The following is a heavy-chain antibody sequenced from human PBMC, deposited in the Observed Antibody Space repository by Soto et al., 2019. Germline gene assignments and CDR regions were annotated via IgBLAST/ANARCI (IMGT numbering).Heavy chain of an antibody. CDR1: GSSFLEYG. Sequence: RASVKVSCKGFGSSFLEYGINWVRQAPGQGLEWVGWISPYSGYTHSAQKFHGRLTLTTDTAASTAYMELRILRSADTALYYCAREASVLIPAAQPSRFDSWGQGTLVTVSS. V-gene: IGHV1-18*01. D-gene: IGHD2-2*01. CDR3: AREASVLIPAAQPSRFDS. J-gene: IGHJ4*02. CDR2: ISPYSGYT.